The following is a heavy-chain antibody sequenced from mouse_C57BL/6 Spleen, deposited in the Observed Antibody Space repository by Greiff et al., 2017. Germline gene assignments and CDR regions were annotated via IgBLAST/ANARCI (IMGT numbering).Heavy chain of an antibody. V-gene: IGHV1-81*01. CDR3: ARGDYDAMDY. CDR2: IYPRSGNT. CDR1: GYTFTSYG. J-gene: IGHJ4*01. Sequence: LLESGAELARPGASVKLSCKASGYTFTSYGISWVKQRTGQGLEWIGEIYPRSGNTYYNEKFKGKATLTADKSSSTAYMELRSLTSEDSAVYFCARGDYDAMDYWGQGTSVTVSS.